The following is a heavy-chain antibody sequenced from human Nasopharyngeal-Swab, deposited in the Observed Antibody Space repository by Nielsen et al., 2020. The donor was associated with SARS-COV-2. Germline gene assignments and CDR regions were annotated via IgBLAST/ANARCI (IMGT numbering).Heavy chain of an antibody. V-gene: IGHV3-23*01. D-gene: IGHD2-2*01. CDR2: ISGSGSST. Sequence: GGSLRLSCAASGFTFSSYAMSWVRQAPGKGLEWVSAISGSGSSTYYADSVKGRFTISRDNSKNTLYLQMNSLRAEDTAVYYCAKSKSSTSCFYGMDVWGQGTTVTVSS. CDR1: GFTFSSYA. CDR3: AKSKSSTSCFYGMDV. J-gene: IGHJ6*02.